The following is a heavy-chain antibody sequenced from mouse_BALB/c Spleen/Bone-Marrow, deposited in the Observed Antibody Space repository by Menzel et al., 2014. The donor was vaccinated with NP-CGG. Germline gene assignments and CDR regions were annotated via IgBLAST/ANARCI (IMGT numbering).Heavy chain of an antibody. CDR1: GFSLTSYG. CDR3: ARNKATLYGTSSWFAY. CDR2: IWSGGST. Sequence: VKLVESGPGLVQPSQSLSITCTVSGFSLTSYGVHWVRQPPGKGLEWLGVIWSGGSTDYNAAFISRLSISKDNSKSQVFFKMNSLQADDTAIYFCARNKATLYGTSSWFAYWGQGTLVTVSA. V-gene: IGHV2-4*02. J-gene: IGHJ3*01. D-gene: IGHD1-1*01.